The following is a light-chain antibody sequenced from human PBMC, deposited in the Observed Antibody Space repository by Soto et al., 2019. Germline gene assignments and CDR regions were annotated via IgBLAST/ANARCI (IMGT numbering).Light chain of an antibody. Sequence: QSALTQPASVSGSPGQSITISCTGTSSDVGGYNFVSWYQHHPPKAPKLMIYDVSNRPSGVSNRFSGSKSGNTASLTISGLQAEDEAHYYCSSFTSSDTLVVFGGGTKLTVL. CDR3: SSFTSSDTLVV. CDR1: SSDVGGYNF. J-gene: IGLJ2*01. V-gene: IGLV2-14*03. CDR2: DVS.